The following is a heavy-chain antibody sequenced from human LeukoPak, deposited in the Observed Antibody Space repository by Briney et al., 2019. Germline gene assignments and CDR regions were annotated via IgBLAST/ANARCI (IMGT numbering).Heavy chain of an antibody. CDR2: IHSDGSST. J-gene: IGHJ4*02. V-gene: IGHV3-74*01. D-gene: IGHD3-22*01. CDR3: ARVLRHYYDSSGYDY. Sequence: GGSLILSCAASGFTFSSYWMQWVRQAPGRGLVWVSRIHSDGSSTSYADSVKGRFTISRDNAKKTLYLQMNSLRAEGTAVYYCARVLRHYYDSSGYDYWGQGTLVTVSS. CDR1: GFTFSSYW.